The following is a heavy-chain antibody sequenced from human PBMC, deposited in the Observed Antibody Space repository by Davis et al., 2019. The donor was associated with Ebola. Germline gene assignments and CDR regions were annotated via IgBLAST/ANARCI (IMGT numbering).Heavy chain of an antibody. Sequence: ASVKVSCKASGYTFTSYYMHWVRQAPGQGLEWMGIINPSGGSTSYAQKFQGRVTMTRDTSTSTVYMELSSLRSEDTAVYYCARDLMGTKYYYYYMDVWGKGTTVTVSS. V-gene: IGHV1-46*01. J-gene: IGHJ6*03. CDR2: INPSGGST. D-gene: IGHD7-27*01. CDR1: GYTFTSYY. CDR3: ARDLMGTKYYYYYMDV.